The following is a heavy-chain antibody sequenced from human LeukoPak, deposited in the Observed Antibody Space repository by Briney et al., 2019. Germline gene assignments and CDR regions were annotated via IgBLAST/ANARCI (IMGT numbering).Heavy chain of an antibody. D-gene: IGHD2-2*01. V-gene: IGHV1-69*01. CDR2: IIPIFGTA. Sequence: SVKVSCKASGGTFSSYAFSWVRQAPGQGLEWMGGIIPIFGTANYAQKFQGRVTITADESTSTAYMELSSLRSEDTAVYYCARTNIVVVPAADPYFDYWGQGTLVTVSS. J-gene: IGHJ4*02. CDR1: GGTFSSYA. CDR3: ARTNIVVVPAADPYFDY.